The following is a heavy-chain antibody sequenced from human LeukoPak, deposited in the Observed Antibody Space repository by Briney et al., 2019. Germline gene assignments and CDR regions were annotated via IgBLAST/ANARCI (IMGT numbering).Heavy chain of an antibody. J-gene: IGHJ5*02. CDR2: IYYSGST. V-gene: IGHV4-59*01. CDR1: GGSISSYY. D-gene: IGHD6-6*01. CDR3: ARDAIIYSSSSGFDP. Sequence: SETLSLTCTVSGGSISSYYWSWIRQSPGKGLEWIGYIYYSGSTNYNPSLKRRVTISVDTSKNQFSLKLSSVTAADTAVYYCARDAIIYSSSSGFDPWGQGTLVTVSS.